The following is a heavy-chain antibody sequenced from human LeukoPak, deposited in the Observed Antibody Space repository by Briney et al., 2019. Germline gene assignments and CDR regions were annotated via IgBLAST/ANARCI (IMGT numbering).Heavy chain of an antibody. V-gene: IGHV3-9*01. Sequence: GGSLRLSCAASGFTFDDYAMRWVRQAPGKGPEWVSGISWNSGSIGYADSVKGRFTISRDNAKNSLYLQMNSLRAEDTALYYCAKDKWGLVGAFDIWGQGTMVTVSS. CDR3: AKDKWGLVGAFDI. D-gene: IGHD1-26*01. CDR1: GFTFDDYA. J-gene: IGHJ3*02. CDR2: ISWNSGSI.